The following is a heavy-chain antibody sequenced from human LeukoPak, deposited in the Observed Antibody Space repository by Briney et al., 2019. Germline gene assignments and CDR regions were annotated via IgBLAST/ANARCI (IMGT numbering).Heavy chain of an antibody. Sequence: PSETLSLTCTFSGDSIRSYYWSWIRQPLGKGLEWLGYIYYSGTTNYNPSLKSRLTMSLDTSKKHLSLRLTSVSAADTAVYYCARHLRSFPDYWGQGTLVTVSS. CDR3: ARHLRSFPDY. D-gene: IGHD3-3*02. J-gene: IGHJ4*02. V-gene: IGHV4-59*08. CDR1: GDSIRSYY. CDR2: IYYSGTT.